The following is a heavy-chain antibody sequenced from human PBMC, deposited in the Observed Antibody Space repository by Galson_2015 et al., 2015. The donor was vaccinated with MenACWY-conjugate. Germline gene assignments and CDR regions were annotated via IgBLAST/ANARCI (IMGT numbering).Heavy chain of an antibody. J-gene: IGHJ4*02. Sequence: ETLSLTCAVYGGSFSGYYWSWIRQPPGKGLEWIGEINHSGSTNYNPSLKSRVTISVDTSKNQFSLKLSSVTAADTAVYYCARHARGTRGHGDPWVPLDYWGQGTLVTVSS. CDR2: INHSGST. V-gene: IGHV4-34*01. CDR3: ARHARGTRGHGDPWVPLDY. CDR1: GGSFSGYY. D-gene: IGHD4-17*01.